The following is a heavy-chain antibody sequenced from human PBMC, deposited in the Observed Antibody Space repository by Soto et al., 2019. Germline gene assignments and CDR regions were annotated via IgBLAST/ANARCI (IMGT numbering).Heavy chain of an antibody. J-gene: IGHJ6*02. V-gene: IGHV5-51*01. Sequence: GESLKISCKGSGYSFTSYWIGWVRQMPGKGLEWMGIIYPGDSDTRYSPSLQGQVTISADKSISTAYLQWSSLKASDTAMYYCARLVCSSTSCYTRGHYYYYYGMDVWGLGTTVTVSS. CDR3: ARLVCSSTSCYTRGHYYYYYGMDV. D-gene: IGHD2-2*02. CDR1: GYSFTSYW. CDR2: IYPGDSDT.